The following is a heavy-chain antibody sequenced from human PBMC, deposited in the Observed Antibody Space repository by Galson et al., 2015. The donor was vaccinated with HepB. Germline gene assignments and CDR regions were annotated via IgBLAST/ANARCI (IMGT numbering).Heavy chain of an antibody. Sequence: SVKVSCKASGYTFTSYYMHWVRQAPGQGLEWMGIINPSGGSTSYAQKFQGRVTMTRDTSTSTVYMELSSLRSEDTAVYYCAREDQYYDFWSGYYPRASRVAGDAFDIWGQGTMVTVSS. CDR1: GYTFTSYY. J-gene: IGHJ3*02. CDR2: INPSGGST. D-gene: IGHD3-3*01. V-gene: IGHV1-46*01. CDR3: AREDQYYDFWSGYYPRASRVAGDAFDI.